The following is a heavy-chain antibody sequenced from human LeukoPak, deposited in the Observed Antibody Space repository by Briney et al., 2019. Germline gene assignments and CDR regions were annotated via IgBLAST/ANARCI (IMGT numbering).Heavy chain of an antibody. Sequence: ASVKVSCKASGYAFISYDINWVRQATGQGLEWMGWMNPNSGNIGYAQKFQGRVTMTRNTSISTAYMELSSLRSEDTAVYYCARGYGSRASRGASDIWGQGTMVTVSS. J-gene: IGHJ3*02. V-gene: IGHV1-8*01. CDR1: GYAFISYD. CDR3: ARGYGSRASRGASDI. CDR2: MNPNSGNI. D-gene: IGHD4-17*01.